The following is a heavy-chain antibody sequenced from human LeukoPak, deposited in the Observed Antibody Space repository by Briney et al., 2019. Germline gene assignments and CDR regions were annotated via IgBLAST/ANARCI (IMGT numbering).Heavy chain of an antibody. V-gene: IGHV3-74*03. CDR2: INNKVMSA. CDR1: GVTFSSYW. Sequence: GGSLRLSCAASGVTFSSYWMHWVPQAPGKGLVWVSRINNKVMSAAYAGTVQGPCTVSRDNAKTTLYLKLDSLRAEDTAVYYCATYGLGTYHLEDCGQGTLVTASS. CDR3: ATYGLGTYHLED. D-gene: IGHD3-10*01. J-gene: IGHJ4*02.